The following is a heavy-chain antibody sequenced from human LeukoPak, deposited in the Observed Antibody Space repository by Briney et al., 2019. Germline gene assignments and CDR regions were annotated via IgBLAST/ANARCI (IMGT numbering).Heavy chain of an antibody. J-gene: IGHJ5*02. V-gene: IGHV3-30*03. D-gene: IGHD3-16*01. CDR2: ISYDGGTK. CDR3: AREGDGSQFDP. CDR1: GFTFSNYA. Sequence: GGSLKLSCAASGFTFSNYAMHWVRQAPDQGLEWVAVISYDGGTKFYADSVKGRFTISRDNAKNSLYLQMNSLRAEDTAVYYCAREGDGSQFDPWGQGTLVTVSS.